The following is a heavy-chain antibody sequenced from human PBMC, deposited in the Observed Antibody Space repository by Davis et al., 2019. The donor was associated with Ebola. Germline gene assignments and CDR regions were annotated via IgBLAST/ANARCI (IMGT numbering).Heavy chain of an antibody. CDR3: AKTLVVVGGAARLYGMDV. CDR2: ISSSSSTI. Sequence: GGFLRLSCAASGFTFSSYAMHWVRQAPGKGLEWVSYISSSSSTIYYADSVKGRFTISRDNAKNTLYLQMNSLRAEDTAVYYCAKTLVVVGGAARLYGMDVWGQGTTVTVSS. D-gene: IGHD2-15*01. V-gene: IGHV3-48*01. CDR1: GFTFSSYA. J-gene: IGHJ6*02.